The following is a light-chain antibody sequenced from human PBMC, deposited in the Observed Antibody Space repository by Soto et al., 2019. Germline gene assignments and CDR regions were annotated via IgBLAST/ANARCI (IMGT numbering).Light chain of an antibody. J-gene: IGKJ1*01. V-gene: IGKV3-20*01. Sequence: EIVLTQSPGTLSLSPGERATLACRASQIVSTRYLAWYQQKPGQAPRILIYGASSRATGIPDRVSGSGSGTDFTLTISRLEPEDFAVYYCQQYGSSPWTFGQGTKVEI. CDR1: QIVSTRY. CDR3: QQYGSSPWT. CDR2: GAS.